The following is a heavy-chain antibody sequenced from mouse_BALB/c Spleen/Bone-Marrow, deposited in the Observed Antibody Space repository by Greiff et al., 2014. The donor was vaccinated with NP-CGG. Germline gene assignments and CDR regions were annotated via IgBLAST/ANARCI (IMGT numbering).Heavy chain of an antibody. CDR1: GYIFTSYW. V-gene: IGHV1S132*01. J-gene: IGHJ2*01. CDR3: ARFAITTAHFDY. D-gene: IGHD1-2*01. Sequence: VMLVESGAGLVRPGASVKLSCKTSGYIFTSYWIHWVKQRSGQGLEWIARIYPGTGSTYYNEKFKGKATLTADKSSSTAYMQLSSLKSEDSAVYFCARFAITTAHFDYWGQGTTLTVSS. CDR2: IYPGTGST.